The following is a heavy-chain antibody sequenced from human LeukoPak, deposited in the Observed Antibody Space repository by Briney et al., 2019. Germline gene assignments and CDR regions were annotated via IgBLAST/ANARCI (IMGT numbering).Heavy chain of an antibody. CDR1: GFTFDDYS. CDR2: ISWNSGSI. D-gene: IGHD6-19*01. V-gene: IGHV3-9*01. CDR3: AKVDSSGWSYYFDY. J-gene: IGHJ4*02. Sequence: PGRSLRLSCAAAGFTFDDYSIRCVRHAAGKCLEWVAGISWNSGSIGYADSVKGRFTISRDNAKNSLYLQMNSLRAEDTALYYCAKVDSSGWSYYFDYWGQGTLVTVSS.